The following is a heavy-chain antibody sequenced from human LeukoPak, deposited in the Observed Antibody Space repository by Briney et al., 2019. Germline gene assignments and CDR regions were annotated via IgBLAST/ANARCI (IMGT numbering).Heavy chain of an antibody. CDR1: GFTFSSYG. J-gene: IGHJ6*03. D-gene: IGHD1-14*01. CDR2: IRYDGSNK. Sequence: PGGSLRLSCAASGFTFSSYGMHWVRQAPGKGLEWVAFIRYDGSNKYYADSVKGRFTIPRDNSKNTLYLQMNSLRAEDTAVYYCASGGGSVYYYYYMDVWGKGTTVTVSS. V-gene: IGHV3-30*02. CDR3: ASGGGSVYYYYYMDV.